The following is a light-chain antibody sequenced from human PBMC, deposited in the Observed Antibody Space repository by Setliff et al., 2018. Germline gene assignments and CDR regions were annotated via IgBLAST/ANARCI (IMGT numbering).Light chain of an antibody. CDR1: SSDVSGYNY. Sequence: QSALTQPPSASGSPGQSVTISCTGTSSDVSGYNYVSWYQQHPGKAPKLMIYEVSKRPSGVPDRFSGSKSGDTASLTVSGLQAEDVADYYCSSYEGSNNYVFGTGTKVTVL. J-gene: IGLJ1*01. CDR3: SSYEGSNNYV. V-gene: IGLV2-8*01. CDR2: EVS.